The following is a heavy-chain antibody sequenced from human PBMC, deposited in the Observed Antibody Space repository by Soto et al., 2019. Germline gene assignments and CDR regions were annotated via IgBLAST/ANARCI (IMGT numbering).Heavy chain of an antibody. V-gene: IGHV3-21*06. Sequence: GGSLRLSCATSGFTCRSYSMNWVRQAPGKGLEWVSSISSSGSYIYYADSVKGRFTISRDNAKNSLYLQMNSLRAEDTAVYYCARDVQDTAMVTNYWGQGTLVTVSS. CDR3: ARDVQDTAMVTNY. CDR1: GFTCRSYS. CDR2: ISSSGSYI. J-gene: IGHJ4*02. D-gene: IGHD5-18*01.